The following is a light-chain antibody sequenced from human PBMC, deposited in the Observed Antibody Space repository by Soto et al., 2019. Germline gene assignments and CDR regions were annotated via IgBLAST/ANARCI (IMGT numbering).Light chain of an antibody. J-gene: IGKJ5*01. Sequence: MVMTQSPATLSVSPGDRATLSCRASQSVGSNLAWYQQKPGQAPRLLIYGASTRATGIPARFSGSGSGTDFTLTISRLEPEDFAVYYCKQYKEWPPFTFGQGTRLEIK. V-gene: IGKV3-15*01. CDR2: GAS. CDR3: KQYKEWPPFT. CDR1: QSVGSN.